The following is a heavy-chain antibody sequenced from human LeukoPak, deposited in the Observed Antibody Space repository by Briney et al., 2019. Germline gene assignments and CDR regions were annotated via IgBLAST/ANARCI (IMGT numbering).Heavy chain of an antibody. D-gene: IGHD6-13*01. CDR1: GFTFDDYA. J-gene: IGHJ4*02. CDR2: ISWNSGSI. CDR3: AKAGPGIAAVELVN. V-gene: IGHV3-9*01. Sequence: QPGRSLRLSCAASGFTFDDYAMHWVRQAPGKGLEWVSGISWNSGSIGYADSVKGRFTISRDSAKNSLYLQMNSLRAEDTALYYCAKAGPGIAAVELVNWGQGTLVTVSS.